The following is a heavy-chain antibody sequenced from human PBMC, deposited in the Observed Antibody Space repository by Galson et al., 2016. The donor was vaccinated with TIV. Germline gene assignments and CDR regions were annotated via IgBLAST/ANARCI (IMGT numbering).Heavy chain of an antibody. Sequence: SLRLSCAASGLTVSTNYMSWVRQAPGKGLEWVSILYSDGSAYYADSVQGRFTISRDNFKNTVYLQLNSLRAEDTAVYYCARSYDSSGNRGRFDHWGQGTLVTVSS. J-gene: IGHJ4*01. CDR1: GLTVSTNY. CDR3: ARSYDSSGNRGRFDH. V-gene: IGHV3-53*01. D-gene: IGHD3-22*01. CDR2: LYSDGSA.